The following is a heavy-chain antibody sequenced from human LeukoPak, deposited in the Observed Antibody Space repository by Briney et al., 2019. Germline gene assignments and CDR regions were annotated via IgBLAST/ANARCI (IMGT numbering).Heavy chain of an antibody. V-gene: IGHV1-2*02. CDR2: IKPNSGVT. J-gene: IGHJ4*02. CDR3: ARPSYCGGGCYYYFDY. Sequence: ASVKVSCKASGYTFIDYYIHWLRQAPGQGLEWMGWIKPNSGVTNYARNFQGRITMTRDTSISTAVMELSSLRSDDTAVYYCARPSYCGGGCYYYFDYWGQGTLVTVSS. CDR1: GYTFIDYY. D-gene: IGHD2-21*02.